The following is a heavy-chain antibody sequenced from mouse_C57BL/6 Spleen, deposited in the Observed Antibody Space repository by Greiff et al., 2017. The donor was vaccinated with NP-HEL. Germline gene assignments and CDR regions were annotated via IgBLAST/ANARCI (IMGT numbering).Heavy chain of an antibody. CDR2: IHPNSGST. J-gene: IGHJ3*01. V-gene: IGHV1-64*01. D-gene: IGHD1-1*01. CDR3: ASVGYGSSYTGFAY. CDR1: GYTFTSYW. Sequence: VQLQQSGAELVKPGASVKLSCKASGYTFTSYWMHWVKQRPGQGLEWIGMIHPNSGSTNYNEKFKSKATLTVDKSSSTAYMQLSSLTSEDSAVYYCASVGYGSSYTGFAYWGQGTLVTVSA.